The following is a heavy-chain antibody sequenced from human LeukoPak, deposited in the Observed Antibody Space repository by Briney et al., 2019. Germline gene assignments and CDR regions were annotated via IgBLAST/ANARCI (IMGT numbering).Heavy chain of an antibody. CDR3: AKVPGGYSSSWYAEYYYYMDV. D-gene: IGHD6-13*01. CDR1: GFTFSSYA. Sequence: GGSLRLSCAASGFTFSSYAMSWVRQAPGKGLEWVSAISGSGGSTYYADSVKGRFTISRDNSKNTLHLQMNSLRAEDTAVYYCAKVPGGYSSSWYAEYYYYMDVWGKGTTVTVSS. J-gene: IGHJ6*03. V-gene: IGHV3-23*01. CDR2: ISGSGGST.